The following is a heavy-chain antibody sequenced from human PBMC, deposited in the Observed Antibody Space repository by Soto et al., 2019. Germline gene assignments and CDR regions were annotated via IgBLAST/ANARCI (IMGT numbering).Heavy chain of an antibody. Sequence: SQTLSLTCAISGDSVSSNSAAWNWIRQSPSRGLEWLGRTYYRSKWYNDYAVSVKSRITINPDTSKNQFSLQLNSVTPEDTSVYYCERAEATRQWLVPDDAFDIWGQGTMVTVSS. CDR1: GDSVSSNSAA. D-gene: IGHD6-19*01. CDR3: ERAEATRQWLVPDDAFDI. J-gene: IGHJ3*02. CDR2: TYYRSKWYN. V-gene: IGHV6-1*01.